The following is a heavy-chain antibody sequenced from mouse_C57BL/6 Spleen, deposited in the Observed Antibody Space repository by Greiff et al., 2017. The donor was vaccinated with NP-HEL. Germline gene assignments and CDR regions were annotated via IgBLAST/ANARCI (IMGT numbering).Heavy chain of an antibody. CDR3: ARDSSGPLFAY. CDR1: GYTFTSYW. CDR2: IHPNSGST. V-gene: IGHV1-64*01. Sequence: LQESGAELVKPGASVKLSCKASGYTFTSYWMHWVKQRPGQGLEWIGMIHPNSGSTNYNEKFKSKATLTVDKSSSTAYMQLSSLTSEDSAVYYCARDSSGPLFAYWGQGTLVTVSA. J-gene: IGHJ3*01. D-gene: IGHD3-2*02.